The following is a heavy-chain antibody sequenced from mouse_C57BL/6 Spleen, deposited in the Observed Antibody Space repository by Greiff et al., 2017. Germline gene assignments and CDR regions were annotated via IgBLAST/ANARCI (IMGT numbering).Heavy chain of an antibody. J-gene: IGHJ2*01. CDR1: GFTFSDYY. CDR3: ARGIYYDYDGYYFDY. D-gene: IGHD2-4*01. CDR2: INYDGSST. Sequence: EVKLMESEGGLVQPGSSMKLSCTASGFTFSDYYMAWVRQVPEKGLEWVANINYDGSSTYYLDSLKSRFIISRDNAKNILYLQMSSLKSEDTATYYCARGIYYDYDGYYFDYWGQGTTLTVSS. V-gene: IGHV5-16*01.